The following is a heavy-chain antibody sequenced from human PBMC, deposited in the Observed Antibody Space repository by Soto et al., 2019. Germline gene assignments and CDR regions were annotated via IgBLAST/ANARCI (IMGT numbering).Heavy chain of an antibody. CDR1: GFTVGNYY. J-gene: IGHJ4*02. CDR3: ARDYCNGGSCYSMNY. V-gene: IGHV3-66*01. Sequence: GGSLRLSCAASGFTVGNYYMSWVRQAPGKGLEWVSVIYSGGSTYYADSVKDRFTISRDNSKNTLYLQMNSLRAEDTAVYYCARDYCNGGSCYSMNYWGRGTLVTVSS. D-gene: IGHD2-15*01. CDR2: IYSGGST.